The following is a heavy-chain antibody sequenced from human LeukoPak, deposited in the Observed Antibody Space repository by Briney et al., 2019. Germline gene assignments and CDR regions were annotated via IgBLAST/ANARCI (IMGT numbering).Heavy chain of an antibody. J-gene: IGHJ6*02. V-gene: IGHV1-2*02. CDR2: INPYSGDT. D-gene: IGHD2-2*01. CDR3: ARVGGYCTTTSCSYGMDV. CDR1: GYSFTDYY. Sequence: ASMKVSCKASGYSFTDYYMHWVRQAPGQGLEGMGWINPYSGDTNYAQKFQGRVTMTRDTSISTAYMEVSRLRSDDAAVFYCARVGGYCTTTSCSYGMDVWGQGSTVTVSS.